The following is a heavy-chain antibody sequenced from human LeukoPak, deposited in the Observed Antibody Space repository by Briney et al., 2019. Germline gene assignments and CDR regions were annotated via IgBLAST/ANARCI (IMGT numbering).Heavy chain of an antibody. CDR1: GGSISSYY. Sequence: SETLSLTCTVSGGSISSYYWSWIRQPPGKGLEWIAYIYYSGSTNYNPSLKSRVTISVDTSKNQFSLKLSSVTAADTAVYYCARRIPYDAFDIWGQGTMVTVSA. CDR3: ARRIPYDAFDI. CDR2: IYYSGST. V-gene: IGHV4-59*01. D-gene: IGHD2-15*01. J-gene: IGHJ3*02.